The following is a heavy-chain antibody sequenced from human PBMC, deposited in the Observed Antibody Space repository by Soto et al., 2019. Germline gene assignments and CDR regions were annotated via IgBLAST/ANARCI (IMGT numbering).Heavy chain of an antibody. Sequence: QVQLVQSGAEEKKPGASVKVSCKASGYTFTSYAMHWVRQAPGQTLEWMGWINGGNGNTKYSQKFQGRVTITRDTAASTAYMELSSLRSEDTAVYYCARSIVVVTALGYWGQGTLVNVA. J-gene: IGHJ4*02. CDR2: INGGNGNT. CDR3: ARSIVVVTALGY. CDR1: GYTFTSYA. V-gene: IGHV1-3*05. D-gene: IGHD2-21*02.